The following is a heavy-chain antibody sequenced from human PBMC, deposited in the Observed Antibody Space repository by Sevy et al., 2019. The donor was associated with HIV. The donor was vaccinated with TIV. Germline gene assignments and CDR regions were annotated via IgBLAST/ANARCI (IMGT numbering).Heavy chain of an antibody. V-gene: IGHV3-30*04. CDR2: ISYDGSIK. J-gene: IGHJ6*02. D-gene: IGHD3-22*01. CDR1: GFTFSTYA. CDR3: AGERTYYYDSCGCDYGYYGMDV. Sequence: GGSLRLSCAASGFTFSTYAMHWVRQAPGKGLEWVAAISYDGSIKYSADSVKGRFTISRNNSKNTPYPEMNSLRPEDTDVYYWAGERTYYYDSCGCDYGYYGMDVWGQGAMVTVSS.